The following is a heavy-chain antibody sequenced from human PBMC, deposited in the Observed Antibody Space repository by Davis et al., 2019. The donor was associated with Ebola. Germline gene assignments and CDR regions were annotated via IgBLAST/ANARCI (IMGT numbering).Heavy chain of an antibody. V-gene: IGHV1-46*01. D-gene: IGHD6-13*01. Sequence: ASVKVSCKASGYTFTSYYMHWVRQAPGQGLEWMGIINPSGGSTSYAQKFQGRVTMTRDTSTSTAYMELSSLRSEDTAVYYCARSSAAGDYYYYGMDVWGQGTTVTVSS. J-gene: IGHJ6*02. CDR1: GYTFTSYY. CDR2: INPSGGST. CDR3: ARSSAAGDYYYYGMDV.